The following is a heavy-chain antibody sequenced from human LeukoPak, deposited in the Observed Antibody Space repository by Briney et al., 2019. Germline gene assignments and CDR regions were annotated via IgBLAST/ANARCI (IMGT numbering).Heavy chain of an antibody. J-gene: IGHJ4*02. Sequence: PSETLSLTCTVSGDSISNYYWSWIRQPAGKGLEWIGCIYSSGSTNYNPSLKSRVTMSVDASKNQFSLKLSSVTAADTAVYYCARVSLVRGAPDYYFDYWGQGTLVTVSS. D-gene: IGHD3-10*01. V-gene: IGHV4-4*07. CDR3: ARVSLVRGAPDYYFDY. CDR1: GDSISNYY. CDR2: IYSSGST.